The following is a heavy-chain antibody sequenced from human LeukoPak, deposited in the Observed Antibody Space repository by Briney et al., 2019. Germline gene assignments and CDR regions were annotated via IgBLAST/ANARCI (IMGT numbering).Heavy chain of an antibody. CDR2: IGTYGGDT. V-gene: IGHV1-18*01. CDR1: TSR. J-gene: IGHJ5*01. CDR3: ARDLWNFYDDSGYNRDFDS. Sequence: ASVKVSCTATSRIRLVRQAPGQGLEWMGWIGTYGGDTYYAQKFQGRITVTTDTSTSTVYMELRNLRSDDTAVYYCARDLWNFYDDSGYNRDFDSWGQGTLVTVSS. D-gene: IGHD3-22*01.